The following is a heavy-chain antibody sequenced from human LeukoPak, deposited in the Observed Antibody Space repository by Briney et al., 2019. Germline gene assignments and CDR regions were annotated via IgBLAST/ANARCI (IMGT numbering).Heavy chain of an antibody. V-gene: IGHV4-34*01. J-gene: IGHJ4*02. Sequence: PSETLSLTCAVYGGSFSGYYWSWIRQPPGKGLEWIGEINHSGSTNYNPSLKSRVTISVDTSKNQFSLKLSSVTAADTAVYYCARGRGPHYFDYWGQGTLVTVSS. D-gene: IGHD1-14*01. CDR3: ARGRGPHYFDY. CDR1: GGSFSGYY. CDR2: INHSGST.